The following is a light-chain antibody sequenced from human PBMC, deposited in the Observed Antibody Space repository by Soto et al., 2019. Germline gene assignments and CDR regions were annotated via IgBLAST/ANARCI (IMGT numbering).Light chain of an antibody. CDR3: QQYGSSPLT. V-gene: IGKV3-20*01. CDR2: GAS. J-gene: IGKJ4*01. Sequence: EIVLTQSPGTLSLSPGERATLSCRASQSVSSSFLAWYQQKPGQAPRLLIYGASSRATGIPDRFSGSGSGTYFTRTISRLEPEDVAVNYCQQYGSSPLTFGGGTKVEIK. CDR1: QSVSSSF.